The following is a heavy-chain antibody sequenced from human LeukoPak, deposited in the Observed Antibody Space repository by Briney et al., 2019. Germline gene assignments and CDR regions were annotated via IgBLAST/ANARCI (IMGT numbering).Heavy chain of an antibody. V-gene: IGHV4-61*05. J-gene: IGHJ4*02. CDR1: GGSISSRSYY. Sequence: SETLSLTCTVSGGSISSRSYYWGWIRQPPGKGLEWIGYIYYSGTTNYNPSLKSRVTILVDTSKNQFSLNLSSVTAADTAVYYGARRGIAAAGYDYWGQGTLVTVSS. CDR3: ARRGIAAAGYDY. D-gene: IGHD6-13*01. CDR2: IYYSGTT.